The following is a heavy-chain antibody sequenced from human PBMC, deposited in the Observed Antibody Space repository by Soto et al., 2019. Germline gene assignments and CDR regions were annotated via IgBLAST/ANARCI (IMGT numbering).Heavy chain of an antibody. V-gene: IGHV1-8*01. CDR1: GYTFTSYD. J-gene: IGHJ5*02. CDR2: MNPNSGNT. Sequence: ASVQFSCTASGYTFTSYDINWVRLATGQGLEWMGWMNPNSGNTAYAQKFQGRVTMTRNTSISTAYMELSSLRSEDTAVYYCARLKQDYAVAWGQGTLVTVSS. D-gene: IGHD3-16*01. CDR3: ARLKQDYAVA.